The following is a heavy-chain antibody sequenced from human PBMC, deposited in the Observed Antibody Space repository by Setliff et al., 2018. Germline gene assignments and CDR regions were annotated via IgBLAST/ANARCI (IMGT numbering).Heavy chain of an antibody. CDR2: VRFDGSYK. V-gene: IGHV3-30*02. J-gene: IGHJ3*01. D-gene: IGHD1-1*01. CDR3: SAVAAYTGRNMGSKGTDAYYL. Sequence: PGESLKISCAASGFVFGTYGMHWVRQAPGKGLDWVASVRFDGSYKVYADSVRGRFTISRDNSRDTVYLQMNNLRTEDTAVYYCSAVAAYTGRNMGSKGTDAYYLWGPGTMVTVSS. CDR1: GFVFGTYG.